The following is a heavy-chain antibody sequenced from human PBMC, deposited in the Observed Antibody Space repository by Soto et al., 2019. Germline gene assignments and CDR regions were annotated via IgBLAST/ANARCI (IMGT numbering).Heavy chain of an antibody. D-gene: IGHD3-3*01. J-gene: IGHJ4*02. V-gene: IGHV3-21*01. CDR1: GFTFSSYS. Sequence: PGGSLRLSCAASGFTFSSYSMNWVRQAPGKGLEWVSSISSSSSYIYYADSVKGRFTISRDNAKNSLYLQMNSLRAEDTAVYYCARAPIELITIFGVVIIAPFDYWGQGTLVTVSS. CDR2: ISSSSSYI. CDR3: ARAPIELITIFGVVIIAPFDY.